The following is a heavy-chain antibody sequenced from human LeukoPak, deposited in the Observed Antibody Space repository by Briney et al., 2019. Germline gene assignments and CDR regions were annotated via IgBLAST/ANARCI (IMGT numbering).Heavy chain of an antibody. Sequence: KPSETLSLTCAVYGGSFSGYYWSWIRQPPGKGLEWIGEINHSGSTNYNPSLKSRVTISVDTSKNQFSLKLSSVTAADTAVYYCARDQAPMARGTRWGPLAYWGQGTLVTVSS. CDR3: ARDQAPMARGTRWGPLAY. CDR2: INHSGST. J-gene: IGHJ4*02. V-gene: IGHV4-34*01. D-gene: IGHD3-10*01. CDR1: GGSFSGYY.